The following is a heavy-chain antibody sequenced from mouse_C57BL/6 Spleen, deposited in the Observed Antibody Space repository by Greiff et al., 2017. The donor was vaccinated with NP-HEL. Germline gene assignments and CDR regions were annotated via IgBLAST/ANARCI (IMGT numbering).Heavy chain of an antibody. CDR1: GYTFTSYW. J-gene: IGHJ2*01. Sequence: QVQLKQPGAELVRPGSSVKLSCKASGYTFTSYWMHWVKQRPIQGLEWIGNIDPSDSETHYNQKFKDKATLTVDKSSSTAYMQLSSLTSEDSAVYYCARGGWSYYFDYWGQGTTLTVSS. CDR3: ARGGWSYYFDY. D-gene: IGHD1-1*02. CDR2: IDPSDSET. V-gene: IGHV1-52*01.